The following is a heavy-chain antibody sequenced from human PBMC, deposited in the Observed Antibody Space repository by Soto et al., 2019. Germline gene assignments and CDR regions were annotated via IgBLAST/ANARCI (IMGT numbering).Heavy chain of an antibody. V-gene: IGHV1-8*02. CDR2: MNPNSGNT. CDR1: GYTFTSYD. CDR3: SRGLGSGYYYYYMDL. J-gene: IGHJ6*03. D-gene: IGHD3-3*01. Sequence: ASVKVSCKASGYTFTSYDINWVRQATGQGLEWMGWMNPNSGNTGYAQKFQGRVTMTRNTSISTAYMELSSLRSEDTAVYYCSRGLGSGYYYYYMDLWGKGTTVTVSS.